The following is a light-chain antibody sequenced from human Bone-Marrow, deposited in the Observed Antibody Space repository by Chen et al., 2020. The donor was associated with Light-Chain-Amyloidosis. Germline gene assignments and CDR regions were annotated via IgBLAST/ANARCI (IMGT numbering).Light chain of an antibody. CDR2: RDT. Sequence: SYELTQPPSVSVSPGQPARSTGSGDDLPTKYAYWYQQKPGQAPVLVIHRDTERPSGISERFSGSSSGTTATLTISGVQAEDEADYHCQSADSSGTYEVIVGGGTKLTVL. CDR3: QSADSSGTYEVI. CDR1: DLPTKY. V-gene: IGLV3-25*03. J-gene: IGLJ2*01.